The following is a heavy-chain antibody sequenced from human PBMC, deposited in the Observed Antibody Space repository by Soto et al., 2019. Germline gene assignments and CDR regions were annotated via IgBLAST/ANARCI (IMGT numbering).Heavy chain of an antibody. CDR3: ARGWNEGVVVVAATQQSRNWFDP. Sequence: GASVKVSCKASGDTFTRYDINWVRQATGQGLEWMGWMNPNSGNTGYAQKFQGRVTMTRNTSISTAYMELSSLRSEDTAVYYCARGWNEGVVVVAATQQSRNWFDPWGQGTLVTVSS. J-gene: IGHJ5*02. CDR1: GDTFTRYD. D-gene: IGHD2-15*01. CDR2: MNPNSGNT. V-gene: IGHV1-8*01.